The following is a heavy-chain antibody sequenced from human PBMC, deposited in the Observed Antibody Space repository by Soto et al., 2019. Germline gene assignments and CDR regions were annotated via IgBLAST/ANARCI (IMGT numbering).Heavy chain of an antibody. CDR2: ITGGGDRT. CDR3: ARKSPLPGHSGYWGNLDY. D-gene: IGHD3-22*01. V-gene: IGHV3-23*01. J-gene: IGHJ4*02. CDR1: GFTFSSYT. Sequence: EVQLLESGGGLVQPGGSLRLSCAASGFTFSSYTMTWVRQAPGKGLEWVSAITGGGDRTNYADSVKGRFTISRDNSKNTLYLQTNTLRAEDTAVYYCARKSPLPGHSGYWGNLDYWGQGTLVTVSS.